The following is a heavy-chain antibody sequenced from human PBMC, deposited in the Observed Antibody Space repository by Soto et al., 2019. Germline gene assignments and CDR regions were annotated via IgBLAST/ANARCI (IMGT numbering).Heavy chain of an antibody. CDR1: GGSFSGYY. V-gene: IGHV4-34*01. CDR3: ARFYYYGSGSYPVDV. D-gene: IGHD3-10*01. Sequence: SETLSLTCAVYGGSFSGYYWSWIRQPPGKGLEWIGEINHSGSTNYNPSLKSRVTISVDTSKNQFSLKLSSVTAADTAVYYCARFYYYGSGSYPVDVWGQGTTVTV. J-gene: IGHJ6*02. CDR2: INHSGST.